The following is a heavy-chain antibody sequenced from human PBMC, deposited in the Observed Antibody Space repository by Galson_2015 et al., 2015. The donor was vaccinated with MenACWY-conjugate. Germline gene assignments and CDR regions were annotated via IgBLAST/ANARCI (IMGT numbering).Heavy chain of an antibody. CDR1: GYIFTHYW. D-gene: IGHD3-10*01. Sequence: QSGAEVKKPGESLKISCRGSGYIFTHYWIAWVRQMPGKGLEWMGIIYPGDSDTKYSPSFQGQVTISADKSINTAYLQWNSLKASDTAMFYCARAADPFGSGTSGGDLWGQGTQVTVSS. J-gene: IGHJ4*02. V-gene: IGHV5-51*01. CDR2: IYPGDSDT. CDR3: ARAADPFGSGTSGGDL.